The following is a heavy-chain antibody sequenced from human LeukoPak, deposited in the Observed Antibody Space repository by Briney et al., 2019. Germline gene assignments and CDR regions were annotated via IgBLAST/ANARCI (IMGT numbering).Heavy chain of an antibody. Sequence: PSETLSLTCSVSTDSTNTYYWSWIRQSPGKGLEWIGHIYHSGSTDYNPSFKSRVTISVDTSKNQFSLKLSSVTAADTAVYYCARDSRDSSGWYEMGYYFDYWGQGTLVTVSS. J-gene: IGHJ4*02. CDR2: IYHSGST. V-gene: IGHV4-59*01. CDR1: TDSTNTYY. D-gene: IGHD6-19*01. CDR3: ARDSRDSSGWYEMGYYFDY.